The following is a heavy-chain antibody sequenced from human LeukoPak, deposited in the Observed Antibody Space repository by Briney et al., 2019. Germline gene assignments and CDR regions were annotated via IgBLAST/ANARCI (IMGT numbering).Heavy chain of an antibody. V-gene: IGHV3-66*01. Sequence: PGGSLRLSCAASGFTVSSNYVSWVRQAPGKGLEWVSVIYSGGSTYYADSVKGRFTISRDNSKNTLYLQMNSLRAEDTAVYYCARAGAARTFDYWGQGTLVTVSS. CDR3: ARAGAARTFDY. CDR2: IYSGGST. J-gene: IGHJ4*02. CDR1: GFTVSSNY. D-gene: IGHD6-13*01.